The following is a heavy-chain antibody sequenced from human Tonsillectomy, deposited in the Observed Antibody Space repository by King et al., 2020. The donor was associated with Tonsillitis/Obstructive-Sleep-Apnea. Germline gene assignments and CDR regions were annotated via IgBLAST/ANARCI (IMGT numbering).Heavy chain of an antibody. CDR3: ARLDDILTGPKYMDV. CDR2: IYYSGST. V-gene: IGHV4-59*08. Sequence: QLQESGPGLVKPSETLSLTCTVSGGSISSYYWSWIRQPPGKGLEWIGYIYYSGSTNYNPSLKSRVIISVDTSKNQFSLKLSSVTAADTAVYYCARLDDILTGPKYMDVWGKGTTVTVSS. J-gene: IGHJ6*03. CDR1: GGSISSYY. D-gene: IGHD3-9*01.